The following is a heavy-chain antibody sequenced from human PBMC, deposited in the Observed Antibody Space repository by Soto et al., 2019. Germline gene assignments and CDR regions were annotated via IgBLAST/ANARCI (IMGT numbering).Heavy chain of an antibody. D-gene: IGHD6-13*01. CDR1: GFTVSSNY. CDR3: AGAVSGYSSSWYAALDY. J-gene: IGHJ4*02. V-gene: IGHV3-66*01. Sequence: EVQLVESGGGLVQPGGSLRLSCAASGFTVSSNYMSWVRQAPGKGLEWVSVIYSGGSTYYADSVKGRFTISRDNSKNTLYLQMNSLRAEDTAVYYCAGAVSGYSSSWYAALDYWGQGTLVTVSS. CDR2: IYSGGST.